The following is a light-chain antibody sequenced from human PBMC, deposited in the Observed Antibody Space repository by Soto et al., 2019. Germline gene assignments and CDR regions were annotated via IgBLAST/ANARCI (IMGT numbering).Light chain of an antibody. J-gene: IGKJ1*01. CDR2: GAS. CDR3: QRYGSPWT. Sequence: IVLTQSPGTLSLSPGKRATLSCRASQTVISDYLCWYQVKPGQAPRLLIYGASSRATAIPDRFSGSGSGTDFTLTISRLEPEDFAVYYCQRYGSPWTFGQGPKVDVK. V-gene: IGKV3-20*01. CDR1: QTVISDY.